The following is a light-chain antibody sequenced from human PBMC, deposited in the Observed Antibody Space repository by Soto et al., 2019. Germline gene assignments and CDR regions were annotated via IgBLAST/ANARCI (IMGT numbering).Light chain of an antibody. CDR2: GAS. CDR3: QQCHKWPRIT. V-gene: IGKV3-15*01. J-gene: IGKJ5*01. Sequence: EIVMTQSPATLPVSPGEGATLSCRASENVDTNLAWYQHKPGQAPRLLIYGASTRAAGVPARFSGSGSGTEFTLPISSLESEDVAVYYCQQCHKWPRITFGPGTRLE. CDR1: ENVDTN.